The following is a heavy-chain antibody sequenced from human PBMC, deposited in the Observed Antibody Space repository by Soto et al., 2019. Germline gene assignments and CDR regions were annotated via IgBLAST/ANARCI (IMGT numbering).Heavy chain of an antibody. Sequence: GESLKISCKGSGYSFTSYWIGWVRQMPGKGLEGIGIIYPGDSDNRDSHSFQGQFTISTDKSISTAYLQWSSLEASGTAMYYWARPAGIAAPRDAFDIWGQGTMVTVSS. CDR1: GYSFTSYW. J-gene: IGHJ3*02. CDR2: IYPGDSDN. CDR3: ARPAGIAAPRDAFDI. D-gene: IGHD6-13*01. V-gene: IGHV5-51*01.